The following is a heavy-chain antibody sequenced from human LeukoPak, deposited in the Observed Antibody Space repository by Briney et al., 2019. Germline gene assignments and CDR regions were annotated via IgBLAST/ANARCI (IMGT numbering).Heavy chain of an antibody. CDR2: IYSGGST. V-gene: IGHV3-66*02. CDR3: ARVDLGLFDY. J-gene: IGHJ4*02. D-gene: IGHD3-16*01. Sequence: PGWSLRLSCAASGFTVSSNYMSWVRQAPGKGLEWVSVIYSGGSTYYADSVKGRFTISRDNPKNTLYLQMNSLRAEDTAVYYCARVDLGLFDYWGQGTLVTVSS. CDR1: GFTVSSNY.